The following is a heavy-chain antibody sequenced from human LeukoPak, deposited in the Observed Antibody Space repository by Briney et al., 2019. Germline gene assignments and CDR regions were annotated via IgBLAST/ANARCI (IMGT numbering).Heavy chain of an antibody. J-gene: IGHJ6*03. V-gene: IGHV3-15*01. CDR1: GFTFSNAW. CDR2: IKSNTDGETA. CDR3: PSRRTYYDSRGYSCPYYYYYYFDV. Sequence: GGSLRLSCAASGFTFSNAWMTWVRQAPGKGLEWVGHIKSNTDGETADYASPVKGRFTISRDDSKNTLYLQMNSLKTDDTAEYYCPSRRTYYDSRGYSCPYYYYYYFDVWGKGTTVTVSS. D-gene: IGHD3-22*01.